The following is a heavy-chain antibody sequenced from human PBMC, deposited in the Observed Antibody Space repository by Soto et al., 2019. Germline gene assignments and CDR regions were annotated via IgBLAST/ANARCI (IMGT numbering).Heavy chain of an antibody. CDR1: GGSISSYY. CDR2: IYYSGST. CDR3: ARIDSTLAWKYYFDY. J-gene: IGHJ4*02. V-gene: IGHV4-59*01. D-gene: IGHD1-1*01. Sequence: SATLSLTCTVSGGSISSYYWSWIRQPPGKGLEWIGYIYYSGSTNYNPSLKSRVTISVDTSKNQFSLKLSSVTAADTAVYYCARIDSTLAWKYYFDYLGQRTLGSLSS.